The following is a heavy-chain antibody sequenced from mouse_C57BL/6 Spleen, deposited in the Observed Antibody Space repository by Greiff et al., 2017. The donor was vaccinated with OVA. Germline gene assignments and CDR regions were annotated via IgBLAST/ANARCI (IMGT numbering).Heavy chain of an antibody. CDR1: GYTFTSYW. CDR2: IDPSDSYT. V-gene: IGHV1-69*01. D-gene: IGHD1-1*01. CDR3: ARSTVVALYWYFDV. J-gene: IGHJ1*03. Sequence: VQLQQPGAELVMPGASVKLSCKASGYTFTSYWMHWVKQRPGQGLEWIGEIDPSDSYTNYNQKFKGKSTLTVDKSSSTAYMQLSSLTSEDSAVYYCARSTVVALYWYFDVWGTGTTVTVSS.